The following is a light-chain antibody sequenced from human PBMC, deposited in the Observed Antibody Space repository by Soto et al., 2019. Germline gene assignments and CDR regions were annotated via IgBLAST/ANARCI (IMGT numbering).Light chain of an antibody. CDR3: SSYTSSSTLNYV. CDR1: SSDIGNYNY. V-gene: IGLV2-14*01. CDR2: EVS. Sequence: QSVLTQPASVSGSPGQSITISCTGTSSDIGNYNYVSWYQQHPGKAPKLMIYEVSNRPSGASNRFSGSKSGNTASLTISGLQAEDEADYYCSSYTSSSTLNYVFGTGTKVTVL. J-gene: IGLJ1*01.